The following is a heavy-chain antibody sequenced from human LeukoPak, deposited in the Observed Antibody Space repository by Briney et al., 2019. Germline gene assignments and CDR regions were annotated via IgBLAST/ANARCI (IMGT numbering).Heavy chain of an antibody. D-gene: IGHD6-19*01. J-gene: IGHJ4*02. Sequence: SEPLSLTCTVWGGSISRYYWNWLRQPPGKALEWIAFFYYSGSTIYNPSFEGRVTLLVDTSKNQFSLKRSSVTVADTDVYYCARTGSAWSFDYWGEGALVTVSS. V-gene: IGHV4-59*01. CDR2: FYYSGST. CDR1: GGSISRYY. CDR3: ARTGSAWSFDY.